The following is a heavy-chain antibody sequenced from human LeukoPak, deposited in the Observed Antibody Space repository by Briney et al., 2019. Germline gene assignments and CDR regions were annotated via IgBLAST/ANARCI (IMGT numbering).Heavy chain of an antibody. D-gene: IGHD4-11*01. CDR3: AKGIYSNYVAAFDY. V-gene: IGHV3-9*01. CDR2: ISWNSGSI. J-gene: IGHJ4*02. CDR1: GFTFDDYA. Sequence: GGSLRLSCAASGFTFDDYAMHWVRQAPGKGLEWVSGISWNSGSIGYADSVKGRFTISRDNSKKTLYLQMNSLRAEDTAVYYCAKGIYSNYVAAFDYWGQGTLVTVSS.